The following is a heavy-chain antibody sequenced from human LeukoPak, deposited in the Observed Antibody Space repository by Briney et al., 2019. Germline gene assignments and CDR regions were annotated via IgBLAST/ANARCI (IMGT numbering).Heavy chain of an antibody. D-gene: IGHD1-26*01. CDR2: IKQDESEK. Sequence: GGSLRLSCVVSGFTFSDHWMRWVRQAPGKRLEWVANIKQDESEKYYLESVKGRFTISRDNARNSLYLHMNSLRAEDTALYYCARDKIVGATKFDYWGQGTQVTVSS. CDR1: GFTFSDHW. J-gene: IGHJ4*02. CDR3: ARDKIVGATKFDY. V-gene: IGHV3-7*01.